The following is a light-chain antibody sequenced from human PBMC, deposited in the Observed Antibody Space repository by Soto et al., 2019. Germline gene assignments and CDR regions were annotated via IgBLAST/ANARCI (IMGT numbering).Light chain of an antibody. J-gene: IGLJ2*01. CDR3: QSYDSSLHVV. CDR1: SSNIGAGYD. Sequence: QSVLTQPPSVSGAPGQRVTISCTGSSSNIGAGYDVHWYQQLPGTAPKLLIYGNSNRPSGVPDRFSGSKSGTSASLAITGLQAEDGADYYCQSYDSSLHVVFGGGTELAVL. V-gene: IGLV1-40*01. CDR2: GNS.